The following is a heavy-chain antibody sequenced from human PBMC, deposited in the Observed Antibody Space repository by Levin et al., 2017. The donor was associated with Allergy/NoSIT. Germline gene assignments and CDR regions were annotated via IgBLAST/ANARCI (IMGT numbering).Heavy chain of an antibody. CDR1: GYSFIVYY. CDR2: INPNSGGT. D-gene: IGHD6-13*01. J-gene: IGHJ4*02. CDR3: AKEGSSSDVEY. V-gene: IGHV1-2*02. Sequence: ASVKVSCKTSGYSFIVYYLHWVRQAPGQGLEWMGWINPNSGGTNYAQKFQGRVTMTRDTSISTAYMELSRLRSDDTAVYYCAKEGSSSDVEYWGQGTLVTVSS.